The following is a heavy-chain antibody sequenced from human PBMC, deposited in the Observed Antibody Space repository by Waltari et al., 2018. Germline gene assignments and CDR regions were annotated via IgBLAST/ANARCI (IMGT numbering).Heavy chain of an antibody. Sequence: QVQLVQSGAEVKKTGASVKVSCQVSGYNLIELSMHWVRLAPGKGLEWMGGFDPEDGETIYAQMFQGRVTMTLDTSTNTAYMELTSLRSEDTAVYYCATEVEMSASGQLDYWGQGTLVTVAS. CDR3: ATEVEMSASGQLDY. V-gene: IGHV1-24*01. D-gene: IGHD1-1*01. CDR1: GYNLIELS. J-gene: IGHJ4*02. CDR2: FDPEDGET.